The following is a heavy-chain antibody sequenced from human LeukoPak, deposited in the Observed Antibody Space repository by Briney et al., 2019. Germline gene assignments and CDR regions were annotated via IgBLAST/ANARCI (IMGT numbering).Heavy chain of an antibody. Sequence: PGGSLRLSCAASGFTFSSYAMSWVRQAPGKGLEWVSAISGSGGSTYYADSVKGRFTISRDNSKNTLYLQMNSLRAEDTAVYYCAKSAGGRYYYDSSGYQCDYWGQGTLVTVSS. CDR2: ISGSGGST. J-gene: IGHJ4*02. V-gene: IGHV3-23*01. D-gene: IGHD3-22*01. CDR1: GFTFSSYA. CDR3: AKSAGGRYYYDSSGYQCDY.